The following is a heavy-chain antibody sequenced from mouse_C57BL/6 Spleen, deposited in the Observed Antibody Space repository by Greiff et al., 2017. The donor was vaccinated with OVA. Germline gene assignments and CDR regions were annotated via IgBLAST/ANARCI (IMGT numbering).Heavy chain of an antibody. CDR1: GYTFTSYW. V-gene: IGHV1-50*01. D-gene: IGHD2-4*01. CDR2: IDPSDSYT. J-gene: IGHJ3*01. Sequence: VQLQQPGAELVKPGASVKLSCKASGYTFTSYWMQWVKQRPGQGLEWIGEIDPSDSYTNYNQKFKGKATLTVDTSSSTAYMQLSSLTSEDSAVYYCARNYYDSLWFAYWGQGTLVTVSA. CDR3: ARNYYDSLWFAY.